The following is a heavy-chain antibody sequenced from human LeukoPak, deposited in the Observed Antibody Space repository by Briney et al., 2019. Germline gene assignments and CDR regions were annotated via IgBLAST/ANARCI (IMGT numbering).Heavy chain of an antibody. CDR3: ARDLEGSGGIINRRFDP. V-gene: IGHV1-69*04. D-gene: IGHD2-15*01. CDR2: IIPILGIA. CDR1: GGTFSSYA. Sequence: ASVKVSCKASGGTFSSYAISWVRQAPGQGLEWMGRIIPILGIANYAQKFQGRVTITADKSTSTAYMELSSLRSEDTAVYYCARDLEGSGGIINRRFDPWGQGTLVTVSS. J-gene: IGHJ5*02.